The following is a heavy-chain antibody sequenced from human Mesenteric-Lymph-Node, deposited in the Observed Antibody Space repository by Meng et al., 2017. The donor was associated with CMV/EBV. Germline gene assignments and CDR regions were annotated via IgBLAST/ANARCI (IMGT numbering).Heavy chain of an antibody. CDR2: VYYSGST. CDR3: ARVRSTVTTFARYYYYGMDV. Sequence: SETLSLTCTVSGGSISSYYRSWIRQPPGKGLEWIGCVYYSGSTNYNPSLKSRVTMSVDTSKNQFSLKLRSVTAADTAVYYCARVRSTVTTFARYYYYGMDVWGQGTTVTVSS. CDR1: GGSISSYY. J-gene: IGHJ6*02. V-gene: IGHV4-59*01. D-gene: IGHD4-11*01.